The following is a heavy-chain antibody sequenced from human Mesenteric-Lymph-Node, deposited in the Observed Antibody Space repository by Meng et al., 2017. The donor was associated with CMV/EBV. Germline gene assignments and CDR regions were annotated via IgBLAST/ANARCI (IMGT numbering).Heavy chain of an antibody. D-gene: IGHD4-23*01. V-gene: IGHV4-34*01. CDR1: GGSFSGYC. Sequence: QVQLPQCGAGLLNPSETLALTCAVDGGSFSGYCWSWIRQPPGKGLEWIGEINHSGSTNYNPSLKSRVTISVDTSKNQFSLKLSSVTAADTAVYYCARHQRWLKSEGGFNYWGQGTLVTVSS. CDR3: ARHQRWLKSEGGFNY. J-gene: IGHJ4*02. CDR2: INHSGST.